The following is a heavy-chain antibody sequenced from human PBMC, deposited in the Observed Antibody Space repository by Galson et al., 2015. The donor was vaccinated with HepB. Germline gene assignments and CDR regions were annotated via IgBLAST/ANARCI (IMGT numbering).Heavy chain of an antibody. D-gene: IGHD6-19*01. CDR1: GYSVIELS. CDR3: ATRGLMEVAEFSEFYYGMDV. CDR2: FDPEDSET. V-gene: IGHV1-24*01. J-gene: IGHJ6*02. Sequence: SVKFSCKVSGYSVIELSMHWVRQAPGKGLEWMGGFDPEDSETIYAQKFEDRVTMTEDTSTDTAYVELSSLTSEDMAVYYCATRGLMEVAEFSEFYYGMDVWGQGTAVTVSS.